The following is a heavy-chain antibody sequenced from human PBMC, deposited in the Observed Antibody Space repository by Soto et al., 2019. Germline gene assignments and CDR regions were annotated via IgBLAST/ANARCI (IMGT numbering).Heavy chain of an antibody. J-gene: IGHJ4*02. Sequence: QVQLQVSGPGLVKPSETLSLTCTVSGGSISSYYWSWIRQPPGKGLEWIGYIYYSGSTNYNPSLKSRVTISVDTSKNQFSLKLSSVTAADTAVYYCARAGYSYGFANDYWGQGTLVTVSS. V-gene: IGHV4-59*01. CDR1: GGSISSYY. D-gene: IGHD5-18*01. CDR3: ARAGYSYGFANDY. CDR2: IYYSGST.